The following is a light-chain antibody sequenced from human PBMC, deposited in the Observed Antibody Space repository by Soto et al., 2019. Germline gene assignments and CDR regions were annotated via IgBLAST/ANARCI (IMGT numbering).Light chain of an antibody. CDR3: QQSYSTLRT. CDR1: LSVSTN. CDR2: GAS. J-gene: IGKJ1*01. V-gene: IGKV3-15*01. Sequence: EIVMTQSPGTLSVSPGERATLSCRASLSVSTNLAWYQQKPGQAPRLLIYGASTRATGISARFSGSGSGTDFTLTISSLQPEDFATYYCQQSYSTLRTFGQGTKVDIK.